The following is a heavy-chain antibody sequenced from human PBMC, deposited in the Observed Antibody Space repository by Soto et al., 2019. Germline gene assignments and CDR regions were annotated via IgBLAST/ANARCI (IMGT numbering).Heavy chain of an antibody. CDR1: RFIFSSFG. CDR2: ISYDGSNE. J-gene: IGHJ6*02. D-gene: IGHD1-26*01. CDR3: AKVRVGLSYYHDYAMDL. V-gene: IGHV3-30*18. Sequence: QVQLVESGGGVVQPGKSLRLSCAASRFIFSSFGMHWVRQAPGKGLEWVAFISYDGSNEYYADSVKGRFTISRDNSKHTVYLQMSSLRTEDTAVYYCAKVRVGLSYYHDYAMDLWGQGTTVTVSS.